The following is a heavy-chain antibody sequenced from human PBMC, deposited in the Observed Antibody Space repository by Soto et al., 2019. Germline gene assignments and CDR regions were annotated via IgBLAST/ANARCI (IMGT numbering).Heavy chain of an antibody. J-gene: IGHJ1*01. V-gene: IGHV3-30*18. Sequence: QVQLVESGGGVVQPGRSLRLSCAASGFTFSSYGMHWVRQAPGKGLEWVAVISYDGSNKYYADSVKGRFTISRDNSTNTLSMHMNSLRAEDTAVYYCAKGSADQLLRESNFQHWGQGTLVTVAS. CDR2: ISYDGSNK. CDR1: GFTFSSYG. D-gene: IGHD2-2*01. CDR3: AKGSADQLLRESNFQH.